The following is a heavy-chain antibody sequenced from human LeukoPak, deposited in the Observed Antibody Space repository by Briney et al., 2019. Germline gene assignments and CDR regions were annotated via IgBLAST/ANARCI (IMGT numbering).Heavy chain of an antibody. CDR1: GGSFNNYY. CDR3: ARGFSH. Sequence: SETLSLTCAVYGGSFNNYYWSWFRQPPGKGLEWIGEINHSGSTTYNPSLKSRVTMSIDTSKNQFSLKLSSMTAADTAVYYCARGFSHWGQGTLVTVSS. CDR2: INHSGST. V-gene: IGHV4-34*01. J-gene: IGHJ4*02.